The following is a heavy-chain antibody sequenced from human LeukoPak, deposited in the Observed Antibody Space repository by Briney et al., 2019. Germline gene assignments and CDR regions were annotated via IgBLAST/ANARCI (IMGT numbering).Heavy chain of an antibody. D-gene: IGHD6-13*01. CDR2: IYTSGST. V-gene: IGHV4-4*07. Sequence: SETLSLTCTVSGGSISSYYWSWIRQPAGKGLEWIGRIYTSGSTNYNPSLKSRVTMSVDTSKNQFSLKLSSVTAADTAVYYCAREVLLAAAGRWFDPWGQGTLDTVSS. CDR3: AREVLLAAAGRWFDP. CDR1: GGSISSYY. J-gene: IGHJ5*02.